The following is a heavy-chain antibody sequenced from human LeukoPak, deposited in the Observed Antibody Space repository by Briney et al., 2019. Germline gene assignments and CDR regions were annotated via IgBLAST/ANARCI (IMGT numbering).Heavy chain of an antibody. D-gene: IGHD1-26*01. CDR3: ARQIYRVGATLNWFDP. Sequence: PGGSLRLSCAASGFTFSSYGMHWVRQAPGKGLEWVAFIRYDGSNKYYADSVKGRFTISRDNSKNTLYLQMNSLRAEDTAVYYCARQIYRVGATLNWFDPWGQGTLVTVSS. CDR1: GFTFSSYG. CDR2: IRYDGSNK. J-gene: IGHJ5*02. V-gene: IGHV3-30*02.